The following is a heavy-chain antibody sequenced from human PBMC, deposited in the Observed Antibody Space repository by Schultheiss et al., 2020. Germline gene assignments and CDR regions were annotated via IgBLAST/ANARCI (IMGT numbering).Heavy chain of an antibody. J-gene: IGHJ4*02. CDR3: ARAPLGSYSPPFDY. V-gene: IGHV3-23*01. D-gene: IGHD1-26*01. CDR2: ISGSGGST. Sequence: GGSLRLSCAASGFTFSSYSMNWVRQAPGTGLEWVSVISGSGGSTYYADSVKGRFTISRDNSKNTLYLQMNSLRAEDTAVYYCARAPLGSYSPPFDYWGQGTMVTVSS. CDR1: GFTFSSYS.